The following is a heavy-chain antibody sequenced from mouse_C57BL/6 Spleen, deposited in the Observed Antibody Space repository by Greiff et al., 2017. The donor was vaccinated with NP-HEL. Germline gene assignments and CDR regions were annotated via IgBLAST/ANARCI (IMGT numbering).Heavy chain of an antibody. J-gene: IGHJ4*01. CDR1: GYTFTSYW. Sequence: QVQLQQPGAELVKPGASVKMSCKASGYTFTSYWITWVKQRPGQGLEWIGEIYPGSGSTNYNEKFKSKATLTVDTSSSTAYMQLSSLTSEDSAVYYCARRITTVVAPYAMDYWGQGTSVTVSS. CDR3: ARRITTVVAPYAMDY. CDR2: IYPGSGST. V-gene: IGHV1-55*01. D-gene: IGHD1-1*01.